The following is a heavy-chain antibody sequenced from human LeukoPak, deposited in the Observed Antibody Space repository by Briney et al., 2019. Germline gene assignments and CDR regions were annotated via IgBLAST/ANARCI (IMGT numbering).Heavy chain of an antibody. D-gene: IGHD6-19*01. CDR3: ARGGKAVAGTSYDAFDI. V-gene: IGHV1-46*01. CDR2: INPSGGST. CDR1: GYTFTGYY. Sequence: ASVKVSCKASGYTFTGYYMHWVRQAPGQGLEWMGIINPSGGSTSYAQKFQGRVTMTRDTSTSTVYMELSSLRSEDTAVYYCARGGKAVAGTSYDAFDIWGQGTMVTVSS. J-gene: IGHJ3*02.